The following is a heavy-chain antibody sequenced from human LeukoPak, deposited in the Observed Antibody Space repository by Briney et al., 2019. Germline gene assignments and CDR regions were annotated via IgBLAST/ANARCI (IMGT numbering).Heavy chain of an antibody. Sequence: ASVKVSCKASGYTLSSYGITWVRQAPGQGLEWMGWINPNSGGTNYAQKFQGRVTMTRDTSISTAYMELSRLRSDDTAVYYCARHVIFGVVPGDYWGQGTLVTVSS. D-gene: IGHD3-3*01. J-gene: IGHJ4*02. CDR1: GYTLSSYG. CDR3: ARHVIFGVVPGDY. CDR2: INPNSGGT. V-gene: IGHV1-2*02.